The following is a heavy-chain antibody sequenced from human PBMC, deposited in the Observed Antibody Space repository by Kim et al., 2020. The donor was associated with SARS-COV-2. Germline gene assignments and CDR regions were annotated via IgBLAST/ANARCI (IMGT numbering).Heavy chain of an antibody. CDR1: GYSFASYW. J-gene: IGHJ6*02. CDR3: ARQIGSSSGMDV. D-gene: IGHD2-21*01. CDR2: IYPSDSDV. V-gene: IGHV5-51*01. Sequence: GESLKISCQGSGYSFASYWIGWVRQMPGKGLEWMGIIYPSDSDVRYGPSFQGQVSISVDKSINTAYLQWGSLKASDTATYYCARQIGSSSGMDVWGQGTAVIVSS.